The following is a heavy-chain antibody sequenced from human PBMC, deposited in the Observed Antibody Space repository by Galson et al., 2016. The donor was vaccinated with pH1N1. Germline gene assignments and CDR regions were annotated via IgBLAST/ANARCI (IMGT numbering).Heavy chain of an antibody. D-gene: IGHD5-24*01. CDR1: GFTFSSHW. V-gene: IGHV3-7*03. CDR2: IKQDGSEK. J-gene: IGHJ5*02. CDR3: ARAVATRESS. Sequence: SLRLSCAASGFTFSSHWMSWVRQAPGKGLEWVAHIKQDGSEKYYVDSVKGRFNISRDNVKISMFLHMYNLRAEDTAVYYCARAVATRESSWGQGTLVTVSS.